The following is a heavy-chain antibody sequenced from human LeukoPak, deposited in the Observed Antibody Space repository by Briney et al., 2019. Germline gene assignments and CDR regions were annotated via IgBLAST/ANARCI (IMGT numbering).Heavy chain of an antibody. CDR1: VGTFSSYT. CDR3: ARGSSGGRYAMDV. Sequence: ASVKVSCTASVGTFSSYTISWVRQAPGQGLEWMGRIIPILGIANYAQKFQGRVTITADKSTSTAYMELSSLRSEDTAVYYCARGSSGGRYAMDVWGQGTTVTVSS. CDR2: IIPILGIA. J-gene: IGHJ6*02. D-gene: IGHD2-15*01. V-gene: IGHV1-69*02.